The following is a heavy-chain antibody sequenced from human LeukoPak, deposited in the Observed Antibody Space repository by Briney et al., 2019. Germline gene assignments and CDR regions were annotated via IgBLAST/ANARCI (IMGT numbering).Heavy chain of an antibody. V-gene: IGHV3-21*01. CDR1: GFTFSSYN. CDR3: ARDLSYSGGDAMGDI. CDR2: ISSSSSYI. J-gene: IGHJ3*02. D-gene: IGHD2-21*01. Sequence: GGSLRLSCAASGFTFSSYNMNWVRQAPGKGLEWVSSISSSSSYIYYADSVRGRFTISRDNAKNSLYLQMNSLRAEDTAVYYCARDLSYSGGDAMGDIWGQGTMVTVSS.